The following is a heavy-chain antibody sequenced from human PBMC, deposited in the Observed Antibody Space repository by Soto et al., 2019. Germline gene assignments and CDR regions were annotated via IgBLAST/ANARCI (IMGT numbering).Heavy chain of an antibody. D-gene: IGHD3-22*01. V-gene: IGHV4-34*01. CDR3: ARPAGAGYYFSNVDV. J-gene: IGHJ6*04. CDR2: INHSGST. CDR1: GGSFSGYY. Sequence: SETLSLTCAVYGGSFSGYYWSWIRQPPGKGLEWIGEINHSGSTNYNLSLKSRVTISVDTSKNQFSLKLSSVTAADTAVYYCARPAGAGYYFSNVDVWGKGTTVTVSS.